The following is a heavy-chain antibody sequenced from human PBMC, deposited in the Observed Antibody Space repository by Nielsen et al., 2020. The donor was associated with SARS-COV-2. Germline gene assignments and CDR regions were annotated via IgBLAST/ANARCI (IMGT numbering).Heavy chain of an antibody. CDR1: GYSFTSYW. Sequence: GESLKISCKGSGYSFTSYWIGWVRQMPGKGLEWMGIIYPGDSDTRYSPSFQGQVTISADKSISTAYLQWSSLKASDTAMYYCARVITFGGVIDSYYFDYWGQGTLVTVSS. CDR3: ARVITFGGVIDSYYFDY. J-gene: IGHJ4*02. D-gene: IGHD3-16*02. CDR2: IYPGDSDT. V-gene: IGHV5-51*01.